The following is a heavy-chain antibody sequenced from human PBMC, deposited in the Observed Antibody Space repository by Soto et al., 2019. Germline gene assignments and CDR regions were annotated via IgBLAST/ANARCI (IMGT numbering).Heavy chain of an antibody. CDR2: IHSSGST. CDR1: GASMNSYH. J-gene: IGHJ5*02. CDR3: ARDQGVAAAGITWFDP. V-gene: IGHV4-4*07. Sequence: TLSLTCTVSGASMNSYHWSWIRQPAGKGLEWIGHIHSSGSTNYNPSLKSRVTMSVDTSKNQFSLRLMSLTAADTAVYYCARDQGVAAAGITWFDPWGRGSPVTVSS. D-gene: IGHD6-13*01.